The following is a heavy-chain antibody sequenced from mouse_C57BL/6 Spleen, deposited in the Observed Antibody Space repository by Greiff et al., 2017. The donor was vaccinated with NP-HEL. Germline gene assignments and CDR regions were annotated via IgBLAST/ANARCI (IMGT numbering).Heavy chain of an antibody. CDR1: GYAFSSSW. V-gene: IGHV1-82*01. J-gene: IGHJ4*01. CDR3: AGRDYYGSSCDYAMDY. Sequence: VQLQQSGPDLVKPGASVKISCKASGYAFSSSWMNWVKQRPGKGLEWIGRICPGDGDTNYHGKFKGKATLTADKSSSTAYMQLSSLTSEDTAVYFCAGRDYYGSSCDYAMDYWGQGASVTVSS. CDR2: ICPGDGDT. D-gene: IGHD1-1*01.